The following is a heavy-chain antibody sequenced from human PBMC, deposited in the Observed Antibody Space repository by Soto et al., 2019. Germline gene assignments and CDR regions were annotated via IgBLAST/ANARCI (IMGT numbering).Heavy chain of an antibody. D-gene: IGHD1-7*01. J-gene: IGHJ4*02. CDR2: IFLYDER. V-gene: IGHV2-26*01. CDR3: ARALTDELPICDFDS. CDR1: GFSLSKARMG. Sequence: QVTLKESDPVLVKPTETLTLTCTVSGFSLSKARMGVSRIRQPPGKALEWLAHIFLYDERSYNTSLKSRLTISRDTSKSQVVLTMTNVAAVDTGTYCCARALTDELPICDFDSWGQGTLVTVSS.